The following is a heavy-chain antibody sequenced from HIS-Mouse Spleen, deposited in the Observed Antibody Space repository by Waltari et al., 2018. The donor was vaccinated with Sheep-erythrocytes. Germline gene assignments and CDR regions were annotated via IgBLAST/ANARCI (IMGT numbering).Heavy chain of an antibody. CDR3: ARVAAVTTYYFDY. Sequence: EVQLVESGGGLVKLGGSLRLSCAALGSTFSSYSMNWVRQAPGKGLEWVSSISSSSSYIYYADSVKGRFTISRDNAKNSLYLQMNSLRAEDTAVYYCARVAAVTTYYFDYWGQGTLVTVSS. V-gene: IGHV3-21*01. CDR2: ISSSSSYI. CDR1: GSTFSSYS. J-gene: IGHJ4*02. D-gene: IGHD4-17*01.